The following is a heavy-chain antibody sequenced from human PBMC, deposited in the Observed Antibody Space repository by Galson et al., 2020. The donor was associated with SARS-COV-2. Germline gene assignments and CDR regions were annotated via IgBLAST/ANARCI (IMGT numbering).Heavy chain of an antibody. D-gene: IGHD6-19*01. CDR1: GFPFSSYV. CDR3: AAGAVAGTGY. V-gene: IGHV3-23*01. Sequence: GGSLRLSCAASGFPFSSYVLSWVRQAPGSGLEWVSGVSGSGGSTYYADSVRGRFTISRDSSRNTLYLQMNSLRADDTAVYYCAAGAVAGTGYWGQGTLVTVSS. J-gene: IGHJ4*02. CDR2: VSGSGGST.